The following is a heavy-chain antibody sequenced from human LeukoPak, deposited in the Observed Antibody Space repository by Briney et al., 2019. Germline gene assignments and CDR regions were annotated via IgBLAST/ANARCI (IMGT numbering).Heavy chain of an antibody. CDR1: GASIRSIFSY. CDR3: ARGRSITIFGVVPNYFDY. Sequence: SETLSLTCTVSGASIRSIFSYWAWIRHPPGKGLEWIGSIYFSGSTYYNPSLKSQVTVSIDTSKNQFSLKLSSVTAADTAVYYCARGRSITIFGVVPNYFDYWGQGTLVTVSS. CDR2: IYFSGST. D-gene: IGHD3-3*01. V-gene: IGHV4-39*07. J-gene: IGHJ4*02.